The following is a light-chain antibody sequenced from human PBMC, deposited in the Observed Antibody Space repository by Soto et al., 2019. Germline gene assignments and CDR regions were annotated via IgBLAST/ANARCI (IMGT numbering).Light chain of an antibody. Sequence: EIVLTQSPGTLSLSPGERATLSCRASQSITSSYLAWYQQKPGQAPRLLISGTFSRATGIPDRFSGSGSGTDFTLTISRLEPEDFAVYYCQQYGSSPSITFGQGTRLEIK. CDR3: QQYGSSPSIT. J-gene: IGKJ5*01. CDR2: GTF. V-gene: IGKV3-20*01. CDR1: QSITSSY.